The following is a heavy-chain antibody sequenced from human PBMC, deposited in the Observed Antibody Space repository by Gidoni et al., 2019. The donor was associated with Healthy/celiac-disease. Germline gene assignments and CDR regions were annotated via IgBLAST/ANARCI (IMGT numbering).Heavy chain of an antibody. CDR3: AKDPNFKQWLEYYFDY. CDR1: GFTFSSYA. V-gene: IGHV3-23*01. J-gene: IGHJ4*02. D-gene: IGHD6-19*01. CDR2: ISGSGGST. Sequence: EVQLLESGGGLVQPGGSLRLSCAASGFTFSSYAMSWVRQAPGKGLEWVSAISGSGGSTYYADSVKGRFTISRDNSKNTLYLQMNSLRAEDTAVYYCAKDPNFKQWLEYYFDYWGQGTLVTVSS.